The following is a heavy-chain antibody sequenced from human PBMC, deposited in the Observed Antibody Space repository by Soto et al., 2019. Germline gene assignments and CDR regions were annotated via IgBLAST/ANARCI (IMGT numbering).Heavy chain of an antibody. Sequence: GESRKISCKGSGYSFNSYWIGWVRQMPGRGLEWMAIINPVDSDTRYSPSFQGQVTISADKSINTAYLQWSSLKASDTAMYYCARQGGGAVSLDYWGLGTLVTVSS. CDR1: GYSFNSYW. CDR3: ARQGGGAVSLDY. D-gene: IGHD3-16*01. CDR2: INPVDSDT. V-gene: IGHV5-51*01. J-gene: IGHJ4*02.